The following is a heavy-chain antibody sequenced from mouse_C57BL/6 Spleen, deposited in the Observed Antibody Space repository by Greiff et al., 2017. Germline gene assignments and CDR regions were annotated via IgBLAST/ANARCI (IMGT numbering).Heavy chain of an antibody. CDR2: ISDGGSYT. V-gene: IGHV5-4*01. Sequence: EVQGVESGGGLVKPGGSLKLSCAASGFTFSSYAMSWVRQTPEKRLEWVATISDGGSYTYYPDNVQGRFTISRDNAKNNLYLQMSHLKSEDTAMYYCARDKGYYGSSYDAYWGQGTLVTVSA. J-gene: IGHJ3*01. CDR3: ARDKGYYGSSYDAY. CDR1: GFTFSSYA. D-gene: IGHD1-1*01.